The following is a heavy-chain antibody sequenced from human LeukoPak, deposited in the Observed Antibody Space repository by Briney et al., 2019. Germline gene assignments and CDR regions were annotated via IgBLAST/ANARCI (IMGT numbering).Heavy chain of an antibody. Sequence: GGSLRLSCAASGFTFSSYGMHWVRQAPGKGLEWVAVIWYDGNNKYYADSVKGRFTISRDHSKNTLYLKRTSLRAENTAVYYCARSIRVPDSSGYYYYFDYWGQGTLVTVSS. D-gene: IGHD3-22*01. V-gene: IGHV3-33*01. CDR2: IWYDGNNK. J-gene: IGHJ4*02. CDR3: ARSIRVPDSSGYYYYFDY. CDR1: GFTFSSYG.